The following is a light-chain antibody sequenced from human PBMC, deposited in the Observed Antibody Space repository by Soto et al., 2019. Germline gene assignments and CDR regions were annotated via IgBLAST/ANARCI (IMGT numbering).Light chain of an antibody. CDR1: NVGSKS. J-gene: IGLJ3*02. V-gene: IGLV3-21*04. CDR2: SDS. Sequence: SYELTQPPSVSVAPGKTARITCGGNNVGSKSVHWYQQKPGQAPVLVIYSDSDRPSAIPERFSGSNSGNTATLTINRVEAGDEADYYCLVWDSGSDHVVFGGGTKLTVL. CDR3: LVWDSGSDHVV.